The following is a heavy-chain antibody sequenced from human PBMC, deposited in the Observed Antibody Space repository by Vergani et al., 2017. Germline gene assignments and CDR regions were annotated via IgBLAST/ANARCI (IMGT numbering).Heavy chain of an antibody. CDR2: IYYSGRT. D-gene: IGHD6-19*01. CDR1: GYSISSGYY. Sequence: QVQLQESGPGLVKPSETLSLTCTVSGYSISSGYYWGWIRQPPGKGLEWIASIYYSGRTYYNPSLKSRVTISVDTSKNQFSMKLSSMTAADTAVYFCARHSTVEWLVKLGWIDPWGQGILVTVSS. CDR3: ARHSTVEWLVKLGWIDP. V-gene: IGHV4-38-2*02. J-gene: IGHJ5*02.